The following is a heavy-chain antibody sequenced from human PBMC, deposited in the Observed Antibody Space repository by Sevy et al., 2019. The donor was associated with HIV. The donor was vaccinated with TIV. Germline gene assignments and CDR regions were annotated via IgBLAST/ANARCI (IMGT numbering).Heavy chain of an antibody. CDR3: VKPRGSFYFDY. CDR2: ICGSGDST. J-gene: IGHJ4*02. D-gene: IGHD3-16*01. Sequence: GGSLRLSCAASAFSFNTYAMSWVRRAPGKDLEWVSTICGSGDSTFYSDSVKGRFTISRDNSKNTLYLQMNSLRAEDTAVYYCVKPRGSFYFDYWGQGTLVTVSS. CDR1: AFSFNTYA. V-gene: IGHV3-23*01.